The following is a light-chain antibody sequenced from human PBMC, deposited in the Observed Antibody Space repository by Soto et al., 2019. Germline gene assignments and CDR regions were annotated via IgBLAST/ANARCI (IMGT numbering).Light chain of an antibody. Sequence: EIMMTQSPATLSVSPGEGATLSCRASQSIGRNLVWCQQKPGQAPRLLIYAASTRATGVPARFSGSGSGTEFTLTISRLEPEDFAVFYCQHYDSLPITFGQGTRLEIK. V-gene: IGKV3-15*01. CDR3: QHYDSLPIT. CDR2: AAS. CDR1: QSIGRN. J-gene: IGKJ5*01.